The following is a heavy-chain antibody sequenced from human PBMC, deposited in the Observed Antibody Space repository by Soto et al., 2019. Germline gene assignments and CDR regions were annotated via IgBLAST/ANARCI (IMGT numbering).Heavy chain of an antibody. J-gene: IGHJ5*02. D-gene: IGHD3-16*01. V-gene: IGHV3-30*03. CDR3: AREITFGGAYNWFDP. Sequence: GGSLRLSCAASGFMFIDYGMHWVRQAPGKGLEWVAVLSYDGSNKYYADSVKGRFTISRDNFKNTLYLQMNSLRAEDTAVYYCAREITFGGAYNWFDPWGQGTLLTVSS. CDR1: GFMFIDYG. CDR2: LSYDGSNK.